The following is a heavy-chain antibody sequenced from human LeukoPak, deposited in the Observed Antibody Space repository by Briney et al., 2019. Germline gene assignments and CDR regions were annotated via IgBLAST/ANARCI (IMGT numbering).Heavy chain of an antibody. CDR3: AKGGGELGSGSLDY. D-gene: IGHD3-10*01. CDR2: IWYDGSDE. Sequence: GGSLRLSFAAPKFIFSDYGMHWVRQAPGKGLEWVAFIWYDGSDEYYADSVKGRLTISRDNSKNTLYLQMNSLTTEDTAVYYCAKGGGELGSGSLDYWGQGTLVTVSS. V-gene: IGHV3-30*02. CDR1: KFIFSDYG. J-gene: IGHJ4*02.